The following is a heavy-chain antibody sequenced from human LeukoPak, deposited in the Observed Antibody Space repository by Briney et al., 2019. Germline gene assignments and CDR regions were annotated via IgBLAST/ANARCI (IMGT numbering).Heavy chain of an antibody. J-gene: IGHJ4*02. V-gene: IGHV4-59*08. CDR2: IYYSGTT. Sequence: PSETLSLTCSVSGGSISSYYCSWLRQPPGKGLEWIGYIYYSGTTNYNPSLKSRVTISLDTSKNQFSLKLSSVTAADTAVYYCARAAAAGWRAVPFDYWGQGTLVTVSS. CDR1: GGSISSYY. D-gene: IGHD6-13*01. CDR3: ARAAAAGWRAVPFDY.